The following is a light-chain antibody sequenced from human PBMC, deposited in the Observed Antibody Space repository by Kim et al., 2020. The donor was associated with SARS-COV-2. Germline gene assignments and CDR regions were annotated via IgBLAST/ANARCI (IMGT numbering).Light chain of an antibody. V-gene: IGKV4-1*01. CDR3: QQYYSTPRT. CDR2: WAS. J-gene: IGKJ1*01. Sequence: DIAMTQSPDSLAVSLGERATINCKSSQSVLYSSNNKNYLAWYQQKPGQRPKLLIYWASTRESGVPDRFSGSGSGTDFTLTISSLQAEDVAVYYCQQYYSTPRTFGQGTKVDI. CDR1: QSVLYSSNNKNY.